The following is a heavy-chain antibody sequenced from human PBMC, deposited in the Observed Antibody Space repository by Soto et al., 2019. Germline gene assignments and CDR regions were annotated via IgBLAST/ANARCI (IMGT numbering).Heavy chain of an antibody. J-gene: IGHJ4*02. Sequence: QVHLVQSGAEVKKPGASVKVSCKASGYTFTSYGITWVRQAPGQGLEWMGWISAHNGNTDYAQKLQGRVIVTRDTSTSTAYMELRILRSDDTAVYYCARGRDGDYWGQGALVTVSS. V-gene: IGHV1-18*01. D-gene: IGHD6-6*01. CDR3: ARGRDGDY. CDR2: ISAHNGNT. CDR1: GYTFTSYG.